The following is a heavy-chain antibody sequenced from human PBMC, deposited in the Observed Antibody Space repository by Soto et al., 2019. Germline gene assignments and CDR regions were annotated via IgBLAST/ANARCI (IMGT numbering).Heavy chain of an antibody. CDR3: ARSHSSSSRYYYYYGMDV. CDR2: IIPIFGTA. V-gene: IGHV1-69*01. CDR1: GGTFSSYA. D-gene: IGHD6-6*01. Sequence: QVQLVQSGAEVKKPGSSVKVSCKASGGTFSSYAISWVRQAPGQGLEWMGGIIPIFGTANYAQKFQGRVTITADECTSTAYMELSSLRSEDTAVYYCARSHSSSSRYYYYYGMDVWGQGTTVTVSS. J-gene: IGHJ6*02.